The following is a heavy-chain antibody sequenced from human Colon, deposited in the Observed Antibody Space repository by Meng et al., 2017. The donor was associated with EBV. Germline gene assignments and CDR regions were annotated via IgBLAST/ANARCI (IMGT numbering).Heavy chain of an antibody. Sequence: VQLQESGPGLVKPTPTPSLTCTVSGGSIGSGGFYWSWLRQRPGKGLEWIGYIYYSGSTYYNPSLRSRVAISIDTSKNQFSLKLTSVTAADTAVYFCARTNYGDYNWFDPWCQGTLVTVSS. CDR3: ARTNYGDYNWFDP. CDR1: GGSIGSGGFY. J-gene: IGHJ5*02. CDR2: IYYSGST. V-gene: IGHV4-31*03. D-gene: IGHD4-17*01.